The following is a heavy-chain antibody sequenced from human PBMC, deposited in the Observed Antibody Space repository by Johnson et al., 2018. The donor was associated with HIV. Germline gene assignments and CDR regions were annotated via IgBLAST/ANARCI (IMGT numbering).Heavy chain of an antibody. CDR1: GFTFSSYA. Sequence: VQLVESGGGVVQPGRSLRLSCAASGFTFSSYAMHWVRQAPGKGLEWVSIIYSGDRTYYADSVKGRFTISRDNSKNTLYLQMNSLRAEDTAVYYCARGEGSGWHLAGAFDIWGQGTMVTVSS. J-gene: IGHJ3*02. CDR2: IYSGDRT. D-gene: IGHD6-19*01. CDR3: ARGEGSGWHLAGAFDI. V-gene: IGHV3-66*02.